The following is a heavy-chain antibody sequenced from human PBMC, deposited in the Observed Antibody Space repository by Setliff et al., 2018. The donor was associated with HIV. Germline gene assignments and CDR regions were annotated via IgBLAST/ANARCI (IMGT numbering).Heavy chain of an antibody. J-gene: IGHJ3*02. CDR2: GHYSGNT. CDR1: GVSITSYY. V-gene: IGHV4-59*08. CDR3: ARWEAAQKAFDI. Sequence: PSETLSLTCTVSGVSITSYYWNWIRQPPGKGLEWIGYGHYSGNTKQNPSLRSRVTISVDTSKNQLSLTLYSVSAADTAVYYCARWEAAQKAFDIWGHGTMVTVS. D-gene: IGHD1-26*01.